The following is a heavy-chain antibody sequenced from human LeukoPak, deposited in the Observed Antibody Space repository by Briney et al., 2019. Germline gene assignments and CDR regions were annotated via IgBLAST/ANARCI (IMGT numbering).Heavy chain of an antibody. CDR1: GFTFSTYI. Sequence: GGSLRLSCAASGFTFSTYIMNWVRQAPGKGLECVTSISSSSSYIYYADSVKGGFTISRDNAKDSLYLQMNGLRAEDTAVYYCARDRSASIAVVTAEIDYWGQGTLVTVS. V-gene: IGHV3-21*01. J-gene: IGHJ4*02. CDR2: ISSSSSYI. CDR3: ARDRSASIAVVTAEIDY. D-gene: IGHD6-19*01.